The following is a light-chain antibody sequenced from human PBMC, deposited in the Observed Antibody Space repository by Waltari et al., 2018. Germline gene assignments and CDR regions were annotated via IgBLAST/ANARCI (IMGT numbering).Light chain of an antibody. Sequence: QPPSASGTPGQGVIISCSGSNSNIGSNTVHWYQQLPGTAPKLVIYSNYQRPSGVPARFSGSKSVTSASLAISGLQSEDEADYYCAAWDDSLSGVVFGGGTKLTVL. CDR1: NSNIGSNT. J-gene: IGLJ2*01. CDR3: AAWDDSLSGVV. V-gene: IGLV1-44*01. CDR2: SNY.